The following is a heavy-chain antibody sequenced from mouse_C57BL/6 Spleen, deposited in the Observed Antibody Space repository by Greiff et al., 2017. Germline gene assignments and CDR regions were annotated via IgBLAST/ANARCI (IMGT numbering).Heavy chain of an antibody. Sequence: EVQWVESGGDLVKPGGSLKLSCAASGFTFSSYGMSWVRQTPDKRLEWVATISSGGSYTYYPDSVKGRFTISRDNAKNTLYLQMSSLKSEDTAMYYCARHWRMDYWGQGTSVTVSS. CDR2: ISSGGSYT. CDR1: GFTFSSYG. J-gene: IGHJ4*01. CDR3: ARHWRMDY. V-gene: IGHV5-6*01.